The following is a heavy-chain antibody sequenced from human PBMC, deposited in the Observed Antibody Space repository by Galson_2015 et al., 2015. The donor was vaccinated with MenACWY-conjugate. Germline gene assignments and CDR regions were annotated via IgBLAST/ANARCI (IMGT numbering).Heavy chain of an antibody. J-gene: IGHJ4*02. Sequence: SLRLSCAASGFTFSSYWMHWVRQAPGKGLVWVSRINSDGSSTSYADSVKGRFTISRDNAKNSLYLQMNGLRAEDTAVYYCARAGYSYGWGGFDYWGQGTLVTVSS. V-gene: IGHV3-74*01. D-gene: IGHD5-18*01. CDR1: GFTFSSYW. CDR3: ARAGYSYGWGGFDY. CDR2: INSDGSST.